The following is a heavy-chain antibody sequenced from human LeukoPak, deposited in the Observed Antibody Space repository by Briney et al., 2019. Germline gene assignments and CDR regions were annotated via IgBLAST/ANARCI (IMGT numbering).Heavy chain of an antibody. Sequence: SETLSHTCTVSGGSINSTTYYWGWIRQPPGKGLEWIGTIFYSGSTYYNPYLKSRVTISVDTSKNQFSLKLSSVTAADTAVYYCAKGIRDGHYFDYWGQGTLVTVSS. CDR3: AKGIRDGHYFDY. CDR1: GGSINSTTYY. CDR2: IFYSGST. D-gene: IGHD6-13*01. J-gene: IGHJ4*02. V-gene: IGHV4-39*01.